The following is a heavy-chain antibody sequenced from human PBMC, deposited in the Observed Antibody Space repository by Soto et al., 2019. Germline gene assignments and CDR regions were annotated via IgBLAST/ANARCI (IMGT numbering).Heavy chain of an antibody. CDR1: GDSVSSNSAA. CDR2: TYYRSKWYN. Sequence: SQTLSLTCAISGDSVSSNSAAWNWIRQSPSRGLEWLGRTYYRSKWYNDYAVSVKSRITINPDTSKNQFSLQLNSVTPEDTAVYYCAGGRSGSYDTHYYYYGMDVWGQGTTVTVSS. V-gene: IGHV6-1*01. J-gene: IGHJ6*02. CDR3: AGGRSGSYDTHYYYYGMDV. D-gene: IGHD1-26*01.